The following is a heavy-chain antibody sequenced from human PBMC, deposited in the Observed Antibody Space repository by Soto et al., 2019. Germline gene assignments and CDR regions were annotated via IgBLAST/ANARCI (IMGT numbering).Heavy chain of an antibody. CDR2: IKQDGSEK. D-gene: IGHD6-19*01. J-gene: IGHJ4*02. Sequence: ESGGGLVQPGGSLRLSCAASGFTFSSYWMSWVRQAPGKGLEWVANIKQDGSEKYYVDSVKGRFTISRDNAKNSLYLQMNSLRAEDTAVYYCARVRMGAVAGNLNYWGQGTLVTVSS. V-gene: IGHV3-7*01. CDR3: ARVRMGAVAGNLNY. CDR1: GFTFSSYW.